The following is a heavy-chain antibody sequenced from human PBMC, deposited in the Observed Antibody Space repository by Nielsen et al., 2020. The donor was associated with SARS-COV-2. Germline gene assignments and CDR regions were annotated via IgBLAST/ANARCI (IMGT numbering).Heavy chain of an antibody. CDR3: ARLWDAGYYFETGPYDY. Sequence: GESLKISCAASGFIFSNYRMHWVRQAPGQGLEWVSHINPDGSDTTYADSVKGRSTISRDNAKNTLYLQMNSLRAEDTAVYYCARLWDAGYYFETGPYDYWGQGTLFTVSS. D-gene: IGHD3-22*01. CDR1: GFIFSNYR. CDR2: INPDGSDT. V-gene: IGHV3-74*03. J-gene: IGHJ4*02.